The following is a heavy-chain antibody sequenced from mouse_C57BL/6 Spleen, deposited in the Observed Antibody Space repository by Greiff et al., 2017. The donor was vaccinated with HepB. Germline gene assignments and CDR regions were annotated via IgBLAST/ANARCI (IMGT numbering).Heavy chain of an antibody. D-gene: IGHD1-1*01. CDR1: GYTFTDYE. Sequence: QVQLQQSGAELVRPGASVTLSCKASGYTFTDYEMHWVKQTPVHGLEWIGAIDPETGGTAYNQKFKGKAILTADKSSSTAYMELRSLTSEDSAVYYCTEDYGSSYDWYFDVWGTGTTVTVSS. CDR2: IDPETGGT. CDR3: TEDYGSSYDWYFDV. V-gene: IGHV1-15*01. J-gene: IGHJ1*03.